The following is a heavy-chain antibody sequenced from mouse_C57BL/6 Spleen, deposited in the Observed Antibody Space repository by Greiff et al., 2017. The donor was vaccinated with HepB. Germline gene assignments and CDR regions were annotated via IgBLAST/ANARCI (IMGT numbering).Heavy chain of an antibody. CDR1: GYTFTSYW. CDR3: ARRVTHYFDY. D-gene: IGHD2-3*01. V-gene: IGHV1-50*01. CDR2: IDPSDSYT. J-gene: IGHJ2*01. Sequence: QVQLQQSGAELVKPGASVKLSCKASGYTFTSYWMQWVKQRPGQGLEWIGEIDPSDSYTNYNQKFKGKATLTVDTSSSTAYMQLSSLTSEDSAVYYCARRVTHYFDYWGQGTTLTVSS.